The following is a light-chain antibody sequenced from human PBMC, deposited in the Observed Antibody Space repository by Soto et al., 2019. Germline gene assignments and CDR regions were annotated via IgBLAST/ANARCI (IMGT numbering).Light chain of an antibody. CDR2: AAS. CDR3: QQYHTDWT. V-gene: IGKV1-5*01. CDR1: ESIDNW. J-gene: IGKJ1*01. Sequence: DIQMTPSPSTVSASAGYTVSITCRASESIDNWLAWYQQKPGKAPKLLLFAASTLVGGVPSRFSGRGSGTEFTLTISSLQADDFATYYCQQYHTDWTFGQGTEVDIK.